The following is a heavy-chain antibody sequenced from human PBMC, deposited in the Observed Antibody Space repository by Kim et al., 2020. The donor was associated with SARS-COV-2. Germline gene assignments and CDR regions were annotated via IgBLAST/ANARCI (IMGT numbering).Heavy chain of an antibody. CDR1: GFTFSTYG. J-gene: IGHJ4*02. CDR3: AAGGGSINPVDY. D-gene: IGHD3-10*01. V-gene: IGHV3-23*01. Sequence: GGSLRLSCAPSGFTFSTYGMTWVRQAPGKGLEWVSFIGSGGGTTHYADSVKGRFTISRDNYKNTLYLQMNSLRTEDTAVYYCAAGGGSINPVDYWGQGTLVTVSS. CDR2: IGSGGGTT.